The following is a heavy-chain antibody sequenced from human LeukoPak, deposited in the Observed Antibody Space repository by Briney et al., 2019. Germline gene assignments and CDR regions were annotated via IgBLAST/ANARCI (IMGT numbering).Heavy chain of an antibody. J-gene: IGHJ6*02. Sequence: PGGSLRLSCAASGFTISDHYVDWVRQAPGKGLEWVSSISGSGNRTYYADSVKGRFTISRDNSKNTLFLQMNSLRAEDTAVYYCAKNLYCGGGSCYPSALGMDVWGQGTTVTVSS. CDR3: AKNLYCGGGSCYPSALGMDV. V-gene: IGHV3-23*01. CDR2: ISGSGNRT. D-gene: IGHD2-15*01. CDR1: GFTISDHY.